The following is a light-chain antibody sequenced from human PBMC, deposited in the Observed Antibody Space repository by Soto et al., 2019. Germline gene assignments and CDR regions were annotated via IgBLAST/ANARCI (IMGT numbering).Light chain of an antibody. CDR1: SAIIGAGYG. V-gene: IGLV1-40*01. Sequence: QSVLTQPPSVSGFPGQSGTSSCTGISAIIGAGYGVHWFQQLPGTAPKLLIFDNSNRPSGVPDRFSGSKSGASASLAITGLQAEDEADYYCQCYDRSLSALYVFGTGTKVTVL. J-gene: IGLJ1*01. CDR3: QCYDRSLSALYV. CDR2: DNS.